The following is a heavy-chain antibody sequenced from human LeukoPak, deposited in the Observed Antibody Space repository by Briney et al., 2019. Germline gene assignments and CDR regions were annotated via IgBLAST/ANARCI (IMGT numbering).Heavy chain of an antibody. D-gene: IGHD5-24*01. CDR3: ARESEMATILGGFDY. Sequence: SETLSLTCTVSGYSISSGYYWGWIRQPPGKGLEWIGSIYHSGSTYYNPSLKSRVTISVDTSKNQFSLKLSSVTAADTAVYYCARESEMATILGGFDYWGQGTLVTVSS. V-gene: IGHV4-38-2*02. CDR1: GYSISSGYY. J-gene: IGHJ4*02. CDR2: IYHSGST.